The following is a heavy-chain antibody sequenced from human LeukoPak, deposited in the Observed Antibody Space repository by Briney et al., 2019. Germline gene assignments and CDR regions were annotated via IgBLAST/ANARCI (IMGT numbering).Heavy chain of an antibody. D-gene: IGHD2-8*01. CDR3: ATGSGYCTNGVCYTNAFDI. CDR2: FDPEDGET. J-gene: IGHJ3*02. CDR1: GYTLTELS. V-gene: IGHV1-24*01. Sequence: ASVTVSCKVSGYTLTELSMHWVRQAPGKGLEWMGGFDPEDGETIYAQTFQGRVTMTEDTSTDTAYMELSSLRSEDTAVYYCATGSGYCTNGVCYTNAFDIWGQGAMVTVSS.